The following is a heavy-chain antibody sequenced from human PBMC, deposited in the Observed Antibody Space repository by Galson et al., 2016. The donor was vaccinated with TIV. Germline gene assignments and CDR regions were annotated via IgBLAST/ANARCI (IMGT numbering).Heavy chain of an antibody. D-gene: IGHD5-12*01. CDR2: FTPILGMS. Sequence: SVKVSCKASGGTFSSYVISWVRQAPGQGLEWMGRFTPILGMSNYAQKFQGRVTITADESTSTAYMELSSLRSEDTAVYYCARAPTLIVATIYWYFDLWGRGTLVTVSS. J-gene: IGHJ2*01. CDR1: GGTFSSYV. CDR3: ARAPTLIVATIYWYFDL. V-gene: IGHV1-69*04.